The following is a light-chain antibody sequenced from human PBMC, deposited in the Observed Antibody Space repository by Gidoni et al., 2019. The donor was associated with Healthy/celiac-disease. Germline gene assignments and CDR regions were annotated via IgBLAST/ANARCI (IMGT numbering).Light chain of an antibody. Sequence: EIVMTQSPANLSVSPGERATLSCRASQSVSSNLAWYQQKPGQAPRLLIYGASTRATGIPARFSGSGSGTEFTLTISSLQSEDFAVYYCQQYNNWLRRTFGQGTKVEIK. CDR2: GAS. V-gene: IGKV3-15*01. CDR3: QQYNNWLRRT. J-gene: IGKJ1*01. CDR1: QSVSSN.